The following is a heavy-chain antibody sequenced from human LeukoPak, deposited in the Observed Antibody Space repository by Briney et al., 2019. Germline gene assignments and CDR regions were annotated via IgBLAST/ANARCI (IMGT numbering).Heavy chain of an antibody. CDR1: GYTFTSCA. CDR3: ATAPVGAYYFDY. Sequence: EASVKVSCKASGYTFTSCAISWVRQAPGQGLEWMGWISAYNGNTNYAQKLQGRVTMTEDTSTDTAYMELSSLRSEDTAVYYCATAPVGAYYFDYWGQGTLVTVSS. V-gene: IGHV1-18*01. D-gene: IGHD1-26*01. CDR2: ISAYNGNT. J-gene: IGHJ4*02.